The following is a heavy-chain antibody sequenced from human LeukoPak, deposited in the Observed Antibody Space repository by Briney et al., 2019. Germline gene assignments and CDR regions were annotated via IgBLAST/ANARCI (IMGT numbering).Heavy chain of an antibody. Sequence: SETLSLTCAVSGGSISSGGYSWSWIRQPPGKGLEWIGYIYHSGSTYYNPSLKSRVTISVDRSKNQFSLKLNSVTAADTAVYYCARANGSGTSLVRFDPWGQGTLVTVSS. CDR3: ARANGSGTSLVRFDP. V-gene: IGHV4-30-2*01. CDR2: IYHSGST. D-gene: IGHD3-10*01. CDR1: GGSISSGGYS. J-gene: IGHJ5*02.